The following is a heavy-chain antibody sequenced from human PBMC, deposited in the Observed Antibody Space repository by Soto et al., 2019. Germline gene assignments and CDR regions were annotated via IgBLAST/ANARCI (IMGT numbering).Heavy chain of an antibody. CDR3: AREVSTYYYGSGSYPSPGDYYYYGMDV. Sequence: SETLSLTCAVSGYSISSSNWWGWIRQPPGKGLEWIGYIYYSGTTYYNPSLKSRVTISVDTSKNQFSLKLSSVTAADTAVYYCAREVSTYYYGSGSYPSPGDYYYYGMDVWGQGTTVTVSS. V-gene: IGHV4-28*03. CDR1: GYSISSSNW. D-gene: IGHD3-10*01. J-gene: IGHJ6*02. CDR2: IYYSGTT.